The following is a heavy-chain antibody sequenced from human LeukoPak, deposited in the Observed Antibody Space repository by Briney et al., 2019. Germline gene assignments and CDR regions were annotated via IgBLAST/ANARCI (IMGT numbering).Heavy chain of an antibody. J-gene: IGHJ4*02. CDR2: IRGKPNNYAT. CDR1: GFIFSASS. V-gene: IGHV3-73*01. CDR3: TSYPRSTAPY. D-gene: IGHD2-2*01. Sequence: GGSLILSCVASGFIFSASSMHWVRQASGEGLEWVGQIRGKPNNYATLYSASVKGRFTISRDDSKNTTYLQMSSLKTEDTAVYYCTSYPRSTAPYWGQGVLVTVSS.